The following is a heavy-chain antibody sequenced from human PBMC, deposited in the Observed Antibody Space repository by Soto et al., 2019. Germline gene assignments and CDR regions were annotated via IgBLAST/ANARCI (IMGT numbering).Heavy chain of an antibody. Sequence: QVQLVESGGGVVLPGRSLRLSCAASGFTFSSYGMHWVRQAPGKGLEWVAIISFDGSNKYYADSVKGRFTISRDNSKHTLHLQMDSLRADDTAVYYCAKVTDYSSGWYRFYYYGMDVWGQGTTVTVSS. CDR1: GFTFSSYG. CDR3: AKVTDYSSGWYRFYYYGMDV. D-gene: IGHD6-19*01. CDR2: ISFDGSNK. J-gene: IGHJ6*02. V-gene: IGHV3-30*18.